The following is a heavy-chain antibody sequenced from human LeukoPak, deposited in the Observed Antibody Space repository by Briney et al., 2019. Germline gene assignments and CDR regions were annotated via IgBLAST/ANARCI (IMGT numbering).Heavy chain of an antibody. Sequence: PGGSLRLSCAASGFTFNDYYMSWIRQAPGKGLEWVSGISGSGGSTYYADSVKGRFTISRDNSKNTLYLQMNSLRAEDTAVYYCAKRSLLVYDSWLPSHWGQGTLVTVSS. J-gene: IGHJ4*02. CDR2: ISGSGGST. CDR1: GFTFNDYY. CDR3: AKRSLLVYDSWLPSH. V-gene: IGHV3-23*01. D-gene: IGHD6-13*01.